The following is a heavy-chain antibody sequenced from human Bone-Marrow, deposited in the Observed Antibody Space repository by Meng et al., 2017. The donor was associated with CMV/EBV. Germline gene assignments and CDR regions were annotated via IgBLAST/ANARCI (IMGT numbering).Heavy chain of an antibody. D-gene: IGHD2-2*01. V-gene: IGHV1-2*02. CDR1: GYTFTGYY. CDR2: INPNSGGT. CDR3: ARDDTVPAATQPDYYYYGMDV. J-gene: IGHJ6*02. Sequence: ASVKVSCKASGYTFTGYYMHWVRQATGQGLEWMGWINPNSGGTNYAQKFQGRVTMTRDKSISTAYMELSRLRSDDTAVYYCARDDTVPAATQPDYYYYGMDVWGQGTTVTVSS.